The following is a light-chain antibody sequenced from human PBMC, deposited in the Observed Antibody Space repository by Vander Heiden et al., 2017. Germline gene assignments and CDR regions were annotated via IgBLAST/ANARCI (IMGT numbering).Light chain of an antibody. CDR2: GAS. CDR1: QSVSSSY. CDR3: QQYGGSPYT. J-gene: IGKJ2*01. V-gene: IGKV3-20*01. Sequence: ELVFTQSPGTLSLSPGERATLPCRASQSVSSSYLAWYQQKPGQAPRLLIYGASTRATGIPDRFSGSGSGTDFTLTISRLEPEDFAVYFCQQYGGSPYTFGQWTKLEIK.